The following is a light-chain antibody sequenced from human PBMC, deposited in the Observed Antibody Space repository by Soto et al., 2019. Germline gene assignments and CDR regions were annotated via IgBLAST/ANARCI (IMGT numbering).Light chain of an antibody. J-gene: IGKJ4*01. V-gene: IGKV1-12*01. CDR3: QQTKSFPLT. CDR1: QAISSW. CDR2: AAS. Sequence: DIQMTQSPSSVSASVGDRVTITCRASQAISSWLTWYQQKPGKAPNLLMYAASNLQSGVPSRFSASGSETDFSLTISSLQPEDSATYYCQQTKSFPLTFGGGTKVEIK.